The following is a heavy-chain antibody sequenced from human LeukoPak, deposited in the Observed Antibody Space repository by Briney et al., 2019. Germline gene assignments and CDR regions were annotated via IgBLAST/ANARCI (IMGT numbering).Heavy chain of an antibody. CDR2: IYPGDSDT. CDR1: GYSFTSYW. V-gene: IGHV5-51*01. Sequence: KGGESLKISCKGSGYSFTSYWIGWVRQMPGKGLEWMGIIYPGDSDTRYSPSFQGQVTISADKSISTAYLQWSSLKASDTAMYYCARPGSNWNDERIGAFDIWGQGTMVTVSS. D-gene: IGHD1-1*01. J-gene: IGHJ3*02. CDR3: ARPGSNWNDERIGAFDI.